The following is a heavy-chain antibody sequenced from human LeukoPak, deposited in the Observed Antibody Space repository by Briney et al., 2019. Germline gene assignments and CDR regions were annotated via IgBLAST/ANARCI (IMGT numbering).Heavy chain of an antibody. Sequence: ASVKVSCKASGYTLTNYDINWVRQATGQGLEWMGWMNPNSGHTGYTQKFQGRVSMTGDTSISTAYMELNSLRSEDTAVYYCVRVQSGSYARYGMDVWGQGTTVTVSS. CDR1: GYTLTNYD. CDR3: VRVQSGSYARYGMDV. CDR2: MNPNSGHT. D-gene: IGHD1-26*01. V-gene: IGHV1-8*01. J-gene: IGHJ6*02.